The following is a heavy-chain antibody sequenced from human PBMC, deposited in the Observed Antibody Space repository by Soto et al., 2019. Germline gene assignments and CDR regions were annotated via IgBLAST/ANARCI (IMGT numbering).Heavy chain of an antibody. D-gene: IGHD3-3*01. J-gene: IGHJ6*02. Sequence: GSLRLSCAASGFTFSSYAMSWVRQAPGKGLEWVSAISGSGGSTYYADSVKGRFTISRDNSKNTLYLQMNSLRAEDTAVYYCAKANRITIFGVVIMRYYYYGMDVWGQGTTVTVSS. CDR3: AKANRITIFGVVIMRYYYYGMDV. CDR2: ISGSGGST. CDR1: GFTFSSYA. V-gene: IGHV3-23*01.